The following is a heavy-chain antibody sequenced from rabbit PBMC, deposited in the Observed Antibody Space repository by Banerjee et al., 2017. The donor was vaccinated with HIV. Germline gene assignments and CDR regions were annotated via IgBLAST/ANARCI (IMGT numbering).Heavy chain of an antibody. CDR3: ARDLAGVIGWNFSL. V-gene: IGHV1S45*01. D-gene: IGHD4-1*01. Sequence: QEQLEESGGDLVKPEGSLTLTCTASGFSFSNKCVMCWVRQAPGKGLEWIGYIDPVFDSTYYARWVNGRFTISSHNAQNTLYLQLNSLTAADTASYFCARDLAGVIGWNFSLWGPGTLVTVS. CDR1: GFSFSNKCV. CDR2: IDPVFDST. J-gene: IGHJ4*01.